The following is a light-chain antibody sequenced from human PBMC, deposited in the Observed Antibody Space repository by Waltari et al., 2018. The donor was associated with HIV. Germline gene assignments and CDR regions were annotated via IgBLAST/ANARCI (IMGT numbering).Light chain of an antibody. J-gene: IGLJ2*01. CDR2: DVN. Sequence: QSALTQPHSVSGSPGQSVTISCTGTYRDIGGYNYVSWYRQFPGKAPSVIIHDVNKRPSGVPDRFSGSKSGNTASLTISGLQTDDEADYYCCSYAGNSDVVFGGGTTLTVL. CDR1: YRDIGGYNY. V-gene: IGLV2-11*01. CDR3: CSYAGNSDVV.